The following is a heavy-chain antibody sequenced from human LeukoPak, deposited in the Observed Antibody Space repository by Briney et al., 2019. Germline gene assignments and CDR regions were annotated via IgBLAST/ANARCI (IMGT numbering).Heavy chain of an antibody. CDR1: GGSISSYY. D-gene: IGHD4-17*01. V-gene: IGHV4-4*07. J-gene: IGHJ1*01. CDR2: IYTSGST. Sequence: PSETLSLTCTVSGGSISSYYWSWIRQPAGKGLEWIGRIYTSGSTNYNPSLKSRVTMSVDTSKNQFSLKLSSVNAADTAVSYCAQNYFGEYRGPAEYFQHWGQGTLVTVSS. CDR3: AQNYFGEYRGPAEYFQH.